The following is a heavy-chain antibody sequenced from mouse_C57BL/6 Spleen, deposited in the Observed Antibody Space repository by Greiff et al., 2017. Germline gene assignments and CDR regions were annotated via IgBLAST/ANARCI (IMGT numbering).Heavy chain of an antibody. V-gene: IGHV5-17*01. Sequence: EVKLVESGGGLVKPGGSLKLSCAASGFTFSDYGMHWVRQAPEKGLEWVAYISSGSSTIYYADTVKGRFTISRDNAKNTLFLQMTSLRSEDTAMYYCARPSYEYDGAMDDWGQGTSVTVSS. J-gene: IGHJ4*01. CDR1: GFTFSDYG. D-gene: IGHD2-4*01. CDR3: ARPSYEYDGAMDD. CDR2: ISSGSSTI.